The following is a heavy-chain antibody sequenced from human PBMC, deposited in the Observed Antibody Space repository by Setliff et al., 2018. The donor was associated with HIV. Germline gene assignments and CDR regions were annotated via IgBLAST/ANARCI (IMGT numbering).Heavy chain of an antibody. Sequence: PSETLSLTCTVSGGSISSGSYYWSWIRQPAGKGLEWIGHIYTSGSANYNPSLTSPVTISVDTSKNQFSLKLRSVTAADTAVYWCAREDSSYHYFDSWGQGMLVTVSS. CDR2: IYTSGSA. J-gene: IGHJ4*02. CDR3: AREDSSYHYFDS. CDR1: GGSISSGSYY. V-gene: IGHV4-61*09. D-gene: IGHD3-22*01.